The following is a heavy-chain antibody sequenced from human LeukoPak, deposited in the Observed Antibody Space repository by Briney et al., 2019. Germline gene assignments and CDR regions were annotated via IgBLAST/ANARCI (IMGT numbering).Heavy chain of an antibody. CDR2: ISCGGDRT. Sequence: GGSLRLSCAASGFIFSSYAMSWVRQAPGKGLEWVSGISCGGDRTEYADSVKGRFTISRDNSKNTLYLQMNSLRAEDTAVYYCAKDACGGSCYTADDWGQGTLVIVSS. D-gene: IGHD2-15*01. CDR3: AKDACGGSCYTADD. CDR1: GFIFSSYA. V-gene: IGHV3-23*01. J-gene: IGHJ4*02.